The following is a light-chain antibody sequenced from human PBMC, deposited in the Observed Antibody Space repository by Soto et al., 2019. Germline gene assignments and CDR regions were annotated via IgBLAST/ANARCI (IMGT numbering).Light chain of an antibody. V-gene: IGLV2-23*02. J-gene: IGLJ1*01. CDR2: EVS. Sequence: QSALTQPASVSGSPGQSITISCTGTTSDVGSYDPVSWYQQHPGKSPKIMIYEVSKRPSGDSNRFSGSKSGNTASLTISGLQAEDEADYYCCSYAGGRSPYVFGTGTKLTVL. CDR1: TSDVGSYDP. CDR3: CSYAGGRSPYV.